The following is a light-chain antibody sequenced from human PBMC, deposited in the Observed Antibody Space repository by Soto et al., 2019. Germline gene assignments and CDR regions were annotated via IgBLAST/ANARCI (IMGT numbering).Light chain of an antibody. CDR2: EVS. CDR1: SSDVGGYNY. Sequence: QSALTQPASLSGSPGQSITISCTGTSSDVGGYNYVSWYQEYPGKAPKLIIYEVSKRLSGVSNRFPGSKSGNTASLTISGLQADDEAEYYCNSRTSSGSSVFGGATKLTLL. J-gene: IGLJ2*01. CDR3: NSRTSSGSSV. V-gene: IGLV2-14*01.